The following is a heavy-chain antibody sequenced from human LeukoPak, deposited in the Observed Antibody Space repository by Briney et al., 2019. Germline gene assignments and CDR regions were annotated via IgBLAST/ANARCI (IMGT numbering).Heavy chain of an antibody. CDR1: GYTFTSYG. Sequence: GASVKVSCKASGYTFTSYGISWVRQAPGQGLEWMGWISAYNGNTNYAQKLQGRVTMITDTSTSTAYMELRSLRSDDTAVYYCARSGSGDVLLWFGELFYFDYWGQGTLVTVSS. V-gene: IGHV1-18*04. CDR2: ISAYNGNT. J-gene: IGHJ4*02. D-gene: IGHD3-10*01. CDR3: ARSGSGDVLLWFGELFYFDY.